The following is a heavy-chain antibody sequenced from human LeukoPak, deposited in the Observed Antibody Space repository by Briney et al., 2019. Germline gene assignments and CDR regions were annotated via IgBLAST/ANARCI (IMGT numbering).Heavy chain of an antibody. CDR2: ISYDGSNK. CDR3: AKDPGDTVATPEGYFDY. D-gene: IGHD5-12*01. V-gene: IGHV3-30*18. Sequence: PGRSLRLSCTASGFTFSSNGMHWVRQAPGKGLEWVAVISYDGSNKYYADSVKGRFTISRDNSKNTLYLQMNSLRTEDTAVYYCAKDPGDTVATPEGYFDYWGQGTLVTVSS. J-gene: IGHJ4*02. CDR1: GFTFSSNG.